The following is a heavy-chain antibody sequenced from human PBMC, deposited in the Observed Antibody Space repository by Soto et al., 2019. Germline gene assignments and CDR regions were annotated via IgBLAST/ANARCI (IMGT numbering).Heavy chain of an antibody. D-gene: IGHD6-19*01. CDR2: ISSSSSTI. CDR1: GFTFIGYS. Sequence: EVQLVESGGGLVQPGGPLRLSCAASGFTFIGYSMNWFRQAPGRGLEGVSYISSSSSTIYYEDSVKGRFTISRDNAKNSLYLQMNSLRDEDTAVYYCAREAGTWHLPLNWFDPWGQGTLVTVSS. CDR3: AREAGTWHLPLNWFDP. J-gene: IGHJ5*02. V-gene: IGHV3-48*02.